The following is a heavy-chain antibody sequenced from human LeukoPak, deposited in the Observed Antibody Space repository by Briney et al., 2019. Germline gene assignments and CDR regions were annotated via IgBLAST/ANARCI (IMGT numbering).Heavy chain of an antibody. CDR3: ARYSGSYISHYYYYMDV. D-gene: IGHD1-26*01. CDR2: ISSSSGYI. CDR1: GSTFSSYS. J-gene: IGHJ6*03. Sequence: GGSLRLSCAASGSTFSSYSMNWVRQAPGKGLEWVSSISSSSGYIYYADSVKGRFTISRDNAKNSLYLQMNSLRAEDTAVYYCARYSGSYISHYYYYMDVWGKGTTVTVSS. V-gene: IGHV3-21*01.